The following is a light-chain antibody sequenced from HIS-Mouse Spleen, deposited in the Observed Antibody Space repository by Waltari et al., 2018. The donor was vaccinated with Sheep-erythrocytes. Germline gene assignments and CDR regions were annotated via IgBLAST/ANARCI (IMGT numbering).Light chain of an antibody. Sequence: SYELTQPPSVSVSPGQTASITCSGDKLGDKYACWYQQKPGQSPLLVIYQDSKRPSGIPERFSGSNSGHTATLTISGSQAMDEADYYCQAWDSSTYVFGTGTKVTVL. CDR2: QDS. V-gene: IGLV3-1*01. CDR3: QAWDSSTYV. J-gene: IGLJ1*01. CDR1: KLGDKY.